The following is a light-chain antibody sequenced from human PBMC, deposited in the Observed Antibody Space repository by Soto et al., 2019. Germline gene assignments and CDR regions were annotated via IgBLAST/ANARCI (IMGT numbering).Light chain of an antibody. V-gene: IGKV2-28*01. CDR3: MQALQTPIT. Sequence: EIVMTQSPLSLPVTPGEPASISCRSSQSLLHSNGNTYLDWYLQKPGQSPQLLIYLGSNRASGVPDRFSGSGSGTDFTLKISRVEAEDVGVYYCMQALQTPITFGQGTRLEIK. J-gene: IGKJ5*01. CDR2: LGS. CDR1: QSLLHSNGNTY.